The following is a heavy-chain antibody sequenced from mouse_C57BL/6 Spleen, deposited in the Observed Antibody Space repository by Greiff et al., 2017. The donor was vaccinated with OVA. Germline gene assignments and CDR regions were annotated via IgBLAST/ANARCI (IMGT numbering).Heavy chain of an antibody. D-gene: IGHD2-4*01. CDR1: GFTFSDYY. Sequence: EVQLVESEGGLVQPGSSMKLSCTASGFTFSDYYMAWVRQVPEKGLEWVANINYDGSSTYYLDSLKSPFIISRDNAKKPLYLQMSSLKSEDTATYCCARVFYYDCGWYFDVWGTGTTVTVSS. CDR3: ARVFYYDCGWYFDV. V-gene: IGHV5-16*01. CDR2: INYDGSST. J-gene: IGHJ1*03.